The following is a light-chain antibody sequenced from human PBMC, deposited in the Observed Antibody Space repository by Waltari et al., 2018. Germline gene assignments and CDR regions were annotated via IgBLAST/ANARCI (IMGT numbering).Light chain of an antibody. Sequence: QSALTQPASVSGSPGQSLTISCSGTDSDVGPYDFVPWYQQPPGKAPHLIIYEVSNRPSGIPNRFSASKSGNTASLTISGLQAEDEADYYCSSYTTSSAPGVFGTGTRVTVL. V-gene: IGLV2-14*01. CDR2: EVS. CDR3: SSYTTSSAPGV. J-gene: IGLJ1*01. CDR1: DSDVGPYDF.